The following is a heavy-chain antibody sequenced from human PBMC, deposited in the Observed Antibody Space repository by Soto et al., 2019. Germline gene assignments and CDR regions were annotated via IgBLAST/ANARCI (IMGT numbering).Heavy chain of an antibody. CDR3: ARGVHRSAVRGPARYYYMDV. J-gene: IGHJ6*03. CDR1: GGSFSGYY. D-gene: IGHD6-6*01. CDR2: INHSGST. V-gene: IGHV4-34*01. Sequence: SETLSLTCAVYGGSFSGYYWSWIRQPPGKGLEWIGEINHSGSTNYNPSLKSRVTISVDTSKNQFSLKLSSVTAADTAVYYCARGVHRSAVRGPARYYYMDVWGKGTTVTVSS.